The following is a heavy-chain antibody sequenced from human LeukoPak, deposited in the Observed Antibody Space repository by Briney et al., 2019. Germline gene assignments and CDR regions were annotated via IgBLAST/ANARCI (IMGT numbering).Heavy chain of an antibody. V-gene: IGHV1-18*01. CDR3: ASSMAVAGTWYYGMDV. CDR2: ISAYNGNT. J-gene: IGHJ6*02. CDR1: GYTFTSYG. D-gene: IGHD6-19*01. Sequence: ASVKVSCKASGYTFTSYGISWVRQAPGQGLEWMGWISAYNGNTNYAQKLQGRVTMTTDTSTSTAYMELRSLRSDDTAVYYCASSMAVAGTWYYGMDVWGQGTTVTVSS.